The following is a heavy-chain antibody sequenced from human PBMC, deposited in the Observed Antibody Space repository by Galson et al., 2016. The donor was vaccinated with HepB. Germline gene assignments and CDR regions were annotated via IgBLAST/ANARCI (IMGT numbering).Heavy chain of an antibody. CDR2: FDPEDGET. Sequence: SVKVSCKVSGYTLTDLSMHWVRQAPGKGLEWMGGFDPEDGETIYAQKFQGRFTMTADTSTDTACMDLSSLKSEDTAVYYCATGRLVSPWFRDFPTDDVKTVPDSFDIWGQGTMVTVSS. J-gene: IGHJ3*02. CDR3: ATGRLVSPWFRDFPTDDVKTVPDSFDI. D-gene: IGHD3-10*01. CDR1: GYTLTDLS. V-gene: IGHV1-24*01.